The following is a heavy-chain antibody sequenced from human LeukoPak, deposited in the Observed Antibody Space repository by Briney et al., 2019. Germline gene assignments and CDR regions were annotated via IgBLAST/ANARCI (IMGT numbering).Heavy chain of an antibody. CDR3: ARDREVRGVLDY. J-gene: IGHJ4*02. CDR2: IIPIFGTA. CDR1: GGTFSSYA. D-gene: IGHD3-10*01. Sequence: ASVKVSCKASGGTFSSYAISWVRQAPGQGLEWVGGIIPIFGTANYAQKFQGRVTITTDESTSTAYMELSSLRSEDTAVYYCARDREVRGVLDYWGQGTLVTVSS. V-gene: IGHV1-69*05.